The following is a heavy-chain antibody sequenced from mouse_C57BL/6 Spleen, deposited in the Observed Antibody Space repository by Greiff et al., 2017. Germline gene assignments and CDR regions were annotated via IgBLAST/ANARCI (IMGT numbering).Heavy chain of an antibody. Sequence: VQLQQSGPELVKPGASVKIPCKASGYTFTDYNMDWVKQSHGKSLEWIGDINPNNGGTIYNQKFKGKATLTVDKSSSTAYMELRSLTSEDTAVYYCARARAYDGYPGWYFDVWGTGTTVTVSS. CDR2: INPNNGGT. CDR3: ARARAYDGYPGWYFDV. CDR1: GYTFTDYN. J-gene: IGHJ1*03. V-gene: IGHV1-18*01. D-gene: IGHD2-3*01.